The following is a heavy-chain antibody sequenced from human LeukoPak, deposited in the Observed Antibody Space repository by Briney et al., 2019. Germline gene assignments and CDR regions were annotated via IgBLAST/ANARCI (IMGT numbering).Heavy chain of an antibody. CDR3: ARDGGYCGGDCFVDV. CDR2: IYTSGST. CDR1: GGSISSHY. Sequence: PSETLSLTCTVSGGSISSHYWSWIRQPLGKGLEWIGRIYTSGSTNYNPSLKSRVTMSVDTSKNQFSLKLSSVTAADTAVYYCARDGGYCGGDCFVDVWGKGTTVTVSS. D-gene: IGHD2-21*02. J-gene: IGHJ6*04. V-gene: IGHV4-4*07.